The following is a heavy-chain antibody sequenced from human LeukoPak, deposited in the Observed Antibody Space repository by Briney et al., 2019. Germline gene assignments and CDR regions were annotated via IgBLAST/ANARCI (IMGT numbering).Heavy chain of an antibody. CDR2: IDPSDSYT. D-gene: IGHD6-13*01. CDR3: ARHVSYSSSWWEFDY. CDR1: GYSFTSYW. J-gene: IGHJ4*02. V-gene: IGHV5-10-1*01. Sequence: GESLKISCKGSGYSFTSYWISWVRQMPGKGLEWMGRIDPSDSYTNYSPSFQGHVTISADKSISTAHLQWSSLKASDTAMYYCARHVSYSSSWWEFDYWGQGTLVTVSS.